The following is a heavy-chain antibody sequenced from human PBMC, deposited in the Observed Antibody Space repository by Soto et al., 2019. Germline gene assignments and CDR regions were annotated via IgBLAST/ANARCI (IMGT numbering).Heavy chain of an antibody. D-gene: IGHD5-18*01. J-gene: IGHJ3*02. CDR3: ARDIARGYSYGPRVLDI. CDR2: ISSSSSYI. Sequence: GGSLRLSCAASGFTFSSYSMNWVRQAPGKGLEWVSSISSSSSYIYYADSVKGRFTISRDNAKNSLYLQMNSLRAEDTAVYYCARDIARGYSYGPRVLDIWGQGTMVTVSS. CDR1: GFTFSSYS. V-gene: IGHV3-21*01.